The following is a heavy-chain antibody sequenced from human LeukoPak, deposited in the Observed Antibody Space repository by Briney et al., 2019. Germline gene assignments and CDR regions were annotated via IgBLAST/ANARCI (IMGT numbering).Heavy chain of an antibody. Sequence: GASVKVSCKASGYTFTGFYMHWVRQAPGQGLEWMGWIDPNSGGPKYAQNFKGRVTMTRDTCIGTASLELSRLRSEDTAVYYCARPVAGTEAFDIWGQGTMVTVSS. CDR2: IDPNSGGP. J-gene: IGHJ3*02. CDR3: ARPVAGTEAFDI. V-gene: IGHV1-2*02. D-gene: IGHD6-19*01. CDR1: GYTFTGFY.